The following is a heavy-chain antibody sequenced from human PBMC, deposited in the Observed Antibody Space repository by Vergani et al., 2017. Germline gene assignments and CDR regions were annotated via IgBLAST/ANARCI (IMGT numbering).Heavy chain of an antibody. CDR2: IGYDGSNK. J-gene: IGHJ4*02. CDR1: GFTFSSYG. CDR3: ARDLSFIAAAGTGFDY. V-gene: IGHV3-33*08. Sequence: QVQLVESGGGVVQPGRSLRLSCAASGFTFSSYGMHWVRQAPGKGLEWVAVIGYDGSNKYYADSVKGRFTISRDNSKNTLYLQMNSLRAEDTAVYYCARDLSFIAAAGTGFDYWGQGTLVTVSS. D-gene: IGHD6-13*01.